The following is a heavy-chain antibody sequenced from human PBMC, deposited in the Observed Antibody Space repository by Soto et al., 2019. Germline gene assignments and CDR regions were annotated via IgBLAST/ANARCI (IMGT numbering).Heavy chain of an antibody. D-gene: IGHD1-7*01. CDR3: AKGLSELELYYNWFDP. Sequence: EVQLVESGGGLVQPGRSLRLSCAASGFTFDDYAMHWVRQAPGKGLEWVSGISWNSGSIGYADSVKGRFTISRDNGKNSLYLQMNSLRAEDTALYYCAKGLSELELYYNWFDPWGQGTLVTVSS. V-gene: IGHV3-9*01. CDR2: ISWNSGSI. CDR1: GFTFDDYA. J-gene: IGHJ5*02.